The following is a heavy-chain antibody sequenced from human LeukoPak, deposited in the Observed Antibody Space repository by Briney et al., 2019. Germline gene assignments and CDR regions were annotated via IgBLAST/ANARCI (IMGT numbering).Heavy chain of an antibody. Sequence: SETLSLTCTVSGGSISSSSYYWNWIRQPPGKGLEWIGSIYYSGSTYYNPSLKSRVTISVDTSKNQSSLKLSSVTAADTAVYYCARGRLAHNWFDPWGQGTLVTVSS. CDR2: IYYSGST. CDR1: GGSISSSSYY. V-gene: IGHV4-39*01. CDR3: ARGRLAHNWFDP. J-gene: IGHJ5*02. D-gene: IGHD1-26*01.